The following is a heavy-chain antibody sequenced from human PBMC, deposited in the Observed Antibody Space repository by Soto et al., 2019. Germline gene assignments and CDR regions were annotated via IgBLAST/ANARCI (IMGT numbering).Heavy chain of an antibody. CDR2: IIPVVGPP. J-gene: IGHJ4*02. CDR1: GGTFSSYA. CDR3: ASGVVGAADFDY. Sequence: QVQLVQSGAEVKKPGSSVKVSCKASGGTFSSYAFSSVRQAPGQGLEWVGGIIPVVGPPNYAQELQGRVTIAADKSTSTVYLDLSSLRSEDTAGYYCASGVVGAADFDYGGQGTLVTVSS. D-gene: IGHD1-26*01. V-gene: IGHV1-69*06.